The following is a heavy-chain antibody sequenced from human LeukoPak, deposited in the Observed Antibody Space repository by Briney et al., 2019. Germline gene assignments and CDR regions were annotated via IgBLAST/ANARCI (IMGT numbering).Heavy chain of an antibody. Sequence: SSETLSLTCAVYGGSFSGYYWGWIRQSPGKGLEWIGEINHSGSTNYNPSLKSRVIISIDTSKNQFSLKLSSVTAADTAVYYCATSGGPLNWFDPWGQGTLVTVSS. CDR3: ATSGGPLNWFDP. V-gene: IGHV4-34*01. CDR1: GGSFSGYY. J-gene: IGHJ5*02. CDR2: INHSGST.